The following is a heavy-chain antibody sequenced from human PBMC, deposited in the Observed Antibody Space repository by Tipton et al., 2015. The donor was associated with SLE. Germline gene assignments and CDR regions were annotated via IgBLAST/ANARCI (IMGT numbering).Heavy chain of an antibody. CDR2: VSTGKSS. Sequence: TLSLTCAVSGGSISSDDYYWTWIRQPAGKGLEWIGHVSTGKSSNYNPSLRSRVTISLDMSKNQFSLKLNSVTAADTAVYYCARDKWGEYTASTGYFWSFDPWGQGIPVTVSS. CDR1: GGSISSDDYY. CDR3: ARDKWGEYTASTGYFWSFDP. J-gene: IGHJ5*02. D-gene: IGHD3-9*01. V-gene: IGHV4-61*09.